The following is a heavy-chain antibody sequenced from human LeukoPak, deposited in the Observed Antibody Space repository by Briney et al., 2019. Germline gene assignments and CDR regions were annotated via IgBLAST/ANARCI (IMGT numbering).Heavy chain of an antibody. J-gene: IGHJ4*02. CDR1: GDTFSDYT. CDR3: ARVDLLGYCTNGVCYFDY. Sequence: ASVKVSCKASGDTFSDYTVSWVRQAPGQGLEWMGWINPNSGGTNYAQKFQGWVTMTTDTSTSTAYMELRSLRSDDTAVYYCARVDLLGYCTNGVCYFDYWGQGTLVTVSS. CDR2: INPNSGGT. D-gene: IGHD2-8*01. V-gene: IGHV1-2*04.